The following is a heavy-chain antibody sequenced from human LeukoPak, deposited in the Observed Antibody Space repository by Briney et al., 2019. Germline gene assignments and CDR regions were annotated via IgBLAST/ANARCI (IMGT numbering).Heavy chain of an antibody. CDR2: ISSSSSYI. V-gene: IGHV3-21*01. D-gene: IGHD3-10*02. J-gene: IGHJ5*02. Sequence: GGSLRLSCAASGFTFSSYSMNWVRQAPGKGLEWVSSISSSSSYIYYADSVKGRFTISRDNANDLLYLQLNSLRAEDTAVYYCARGSLFSPNWFDPWGQGTPVTVSS. CDR3: ARGSLFSPNWFDP. CDR1: GFTFSSYS.